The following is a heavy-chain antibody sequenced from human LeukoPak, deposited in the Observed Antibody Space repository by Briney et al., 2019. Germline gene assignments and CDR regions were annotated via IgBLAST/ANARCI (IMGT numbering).Heavy chain of an antibody. D-gene: IGHD3-22*01. V-gene: IGHV4-34*01. Sequence: SETLSLTCAVYGGSFSGYYWSWIRQPPGKGLEWIGEINHSGSTNYNPSLKSRVTISVDTSKNQFSLKLSSVTAADTAVYYRARGMAHYYDSSGYYFWGQGTLVTVS. J-gene: IGHJ4*02. CDR2: INHSGST. CDR3: ARGMAHYYDSSGYYF. CDR1: GGSFSGYY.